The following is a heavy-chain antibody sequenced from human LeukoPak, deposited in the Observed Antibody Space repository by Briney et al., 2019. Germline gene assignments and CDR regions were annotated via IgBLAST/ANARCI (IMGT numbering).Heavy chain of an antibody. CDR3: ARDPSYSSSWYRGDYFDY. Sequence: SETLSLTCTVSGGSISSYYWSWIRQPAGKGLEWIGRNYTSGSTNYNPSLKSRVTMSVDTSKNQFSLKLSSVTAADTAVYYCARDPSYSSSWYRGDYFDYWGQGTLVTVSS. J-gene: IGHJ4*02. CDR2: NYTSGST. D-gene: IGHD6-13*01. V-gene: IGHV4-4*07. CDR1: GGSISSYY.